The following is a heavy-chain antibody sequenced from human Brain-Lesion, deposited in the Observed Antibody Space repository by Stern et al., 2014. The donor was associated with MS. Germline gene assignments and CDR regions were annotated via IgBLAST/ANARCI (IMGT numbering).Heavy chain of an antibody. D-gene: IGHD3-3*01. CDR3: ARVYNTIYGIVTQRGSGMDV. Sequence: EVQLVESGGGLVQPGGSLTISCTAAGFTFGNYWMTWVRQAPGKGLEGVANIKEDGTEKNYVDSVKGRFTISRDNARNSLYLQMKSLRVEDTALYYCARVYNTIYGIVTQRGSGMDVWGQGTTVIVSS. CDR1: GFTFGNYW. CDR2: IKEDGTEK. V-gene: IGHV3-7*01. J-gene: IGHJ6*02.